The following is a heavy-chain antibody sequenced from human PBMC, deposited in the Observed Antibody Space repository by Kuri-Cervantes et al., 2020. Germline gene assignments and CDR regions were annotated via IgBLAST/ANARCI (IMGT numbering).Heavy chain of an antibody. V-gene: IGHV3-43*01. CDR3: SKIGGSGTEDY. D-gene: IGHD3-10*01. CDR1: GFPFDNHT. Sequence: GGSLRLSCALSGFPFDNHTMHWVRQAPGKGLEWVTLISWNGDTTYYSDSVRGRFTTSGENSSNSLYLQMNSLRSEYTALYYCSKIGGSGTEDYWGQGTLVTVSS. CDR2: ISWNGDTT. J-gene: IGHJ4*02.